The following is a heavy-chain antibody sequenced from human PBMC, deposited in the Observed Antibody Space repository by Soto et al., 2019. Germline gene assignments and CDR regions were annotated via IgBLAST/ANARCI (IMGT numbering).Heavy chain of an antibody. CDR2: IIPMYGTT. Sequence: QVQLVQSGAEVKKPGSSVKVSCKASGGTFRSYVTSWVRQAPRQGLEWLGRIIPMYGTTYYAQTFQGRVTISADESTSTAFMELSSLRSEDTAVYYCARIGTLDWIDDYWGQGTLVTVSS. CDR1: GGTFRSYV. V-gene: IGHV1-69*12. J-gene: IGHJ4*02. CDR3: ARIGTLDWIDDY. D-gene: IGHD1-1*01.